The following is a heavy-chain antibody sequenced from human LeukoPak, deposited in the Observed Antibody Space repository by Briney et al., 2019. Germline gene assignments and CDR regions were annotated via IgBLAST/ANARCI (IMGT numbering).Heavy chain of an antibody. CDR3: AGRPTGYSSGYIH. CDR1: GFTFSSYA. J-gene: IGHJ4*02. D-gene: IGHD5-18*01. CDR2: ISGSGGST. Sequence: GGSLRLSCAASGFTFSSYAMSWVRQAPGKGLEWVSAISGSGGSTYYADSVKGRFTISRDNSKNTLYLQMNSLRAEDTAVYYCAGRPTGYSSGYIHWGQGTLVTVSS. V-gene: IGHV3-23*01.